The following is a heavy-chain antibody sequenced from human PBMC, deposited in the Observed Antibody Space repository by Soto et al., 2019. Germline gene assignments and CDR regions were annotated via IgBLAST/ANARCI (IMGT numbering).Heavy chain of an antibody. D-gene: IGHD2-15*01. CDR3: LKSRLSGGNSFLVDY. Sequence: QVQLVESGGGVVQPGRSLRLSCAASGFTFSHYGMHWFRQAPGKGLEWVAVISDDGYNKYYADPVKGRFTVSRDNSKNTLYVQLNSLEDDDTAVYYCLKSRLSGGNSFLVDYWGQGTLVTVSS. J-gene: IGHJ4*02. CDR1: GFTFSHYG. V-gene: IGHV3-30*18. CDR2: ISDDGYNK.